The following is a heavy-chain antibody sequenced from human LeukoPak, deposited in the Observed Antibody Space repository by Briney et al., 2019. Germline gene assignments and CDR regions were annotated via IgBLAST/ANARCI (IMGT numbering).Heavy chain of an antibody. CDR1: GFTFSSYW. D-gene: IGHD3-22*01. J-gene: IGHJ4*02. V-gene: IGHV3-74*01. Sequence: GGSLRLSCAASGFTFSSYWMHWVRQAPGKGLVWVSRINSDGSSTSYADSVKGRFTISRDNAKNTLYLQMNSLRAEDTAVYYCARDFTHYYDSSGYYYGELGGGPDYWGQGTLVTVSS. CDR3: ARDFTHYYDSSGYYYGELGGGPDY. CDR2: INSDGSST.